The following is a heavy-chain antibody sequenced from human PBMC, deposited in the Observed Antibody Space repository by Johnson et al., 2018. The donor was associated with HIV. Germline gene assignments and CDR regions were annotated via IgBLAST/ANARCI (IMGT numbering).Heavy chain of an antibody. Sequence: QLVESGGGVVRPGGSLRLSCAASGFTFDDYGMSWVRQAPGKGLEWVAVISYDGSNKYYADSVKGRFTISRDNSKNTLYLQMNSLRAEDTAVYYCAKARGIVGATGAFDIWGQGTMVTVSS. V-gene: IGHV3-30*18. J-gene: IGHJ3*02. CDR2: ISYDGSNK. D-gene: IGHD1-26*01. CDR1: GFTFDDYG. CDR3: AKARGIVGATGAFDI.